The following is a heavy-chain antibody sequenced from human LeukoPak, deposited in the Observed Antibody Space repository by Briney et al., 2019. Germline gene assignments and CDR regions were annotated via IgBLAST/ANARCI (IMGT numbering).Heavy chain of an antibody. J-gene: IGHJ4*02. Sequence: PGEPLKISCKASGYSFTSYWIGWVRQMPGKGLEWMGVIYGADYTTIYSPPFHGQITISADKSISTAYLQWTSLKASDTAMYYCARRPAGTRTFDYWGQGALVTVSS. V-gene: IGHV5-51*01. CDR3: ARRPAGTRTFDY. D-gene: IGHD1-7*01. CDR2: IYGADYTT. CDR1: GYSFTSYW.